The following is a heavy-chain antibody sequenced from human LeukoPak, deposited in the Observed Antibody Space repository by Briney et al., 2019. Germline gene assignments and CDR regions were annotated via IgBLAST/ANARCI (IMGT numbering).Heavy chain of an antibody. CDR1: GYTFTSYD. CDR3: ARGGPTTYGDYFAYCYYGMDV. CDR2: MNPNSGNT. J-gene: IGHJ6*02. Sequence: ASVKVSCKASGYTFTSYDINWVRQATGQGLEWMGWMNPNSGNTGYAQKFQGRVTMTRNTSISTAYMELSSLRSEDTAVYYCARGGPTTYGDYFAYCYYGMDVWGQGTTVTVSS. V-gene: IGHV1-8*01. D-gene: IGHD4-17*01.